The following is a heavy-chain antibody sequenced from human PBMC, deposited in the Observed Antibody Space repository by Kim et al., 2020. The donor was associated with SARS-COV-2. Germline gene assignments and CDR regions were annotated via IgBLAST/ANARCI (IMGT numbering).Heavy chain of an antibody. D-gene: IGHD6-19*01. Sequence: TNYAQKIQGNVTLTEGKPTDTAYMELSSLGSEDTAVYYCATDSSPNAFDIWGQGTMVTVSS. CDR3: ATDSSPNAFDI. CDR2: T. V-gene: IGHV1-24*01. J-gene: IGHJ3*02.